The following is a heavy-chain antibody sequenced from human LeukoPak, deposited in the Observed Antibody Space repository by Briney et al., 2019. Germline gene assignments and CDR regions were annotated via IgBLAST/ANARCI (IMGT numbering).Heavy chain of an antibody. CDR1: GGSFSGYY. CDR2: INHSGST. Sequence: PSETLSLTCAVYGGSFSGYYWSWIRQPPGKGLEWIGEINHSGSTNYNPSLKSRVTISVDTSKNQFSLKLSSVTAADTAVYYCARGYDDSWPRKGWFDPWGQGTLVTVSS. J-gene: IGHJ5*02. V-gene: IGHV4-34*01. D-gene: IGHD3-22*01. CDR3: ARGYDDSWPRKGWFDP.